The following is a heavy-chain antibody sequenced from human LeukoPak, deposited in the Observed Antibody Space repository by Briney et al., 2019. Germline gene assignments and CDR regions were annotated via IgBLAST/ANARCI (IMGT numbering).Heavy chain of an antibody. V-gene: IGHV4-31*03. Sequence: SETLSLTCTVSGGSISSGGYYWSWIRQHPGKGLEWIGYIYCSGSTYYNPSLKSRVTISVDTSKNQFSLKLSSVTAADTAVYYCASLRSESYGLIYWGQGTLVTVSS. CDR1: GGSISSGGYY. CDR2: IYCSGST. D-gene: IGHD5-18*01. CDR3: ASLRSESYGLIY. J-gene: IGHJ4*02.